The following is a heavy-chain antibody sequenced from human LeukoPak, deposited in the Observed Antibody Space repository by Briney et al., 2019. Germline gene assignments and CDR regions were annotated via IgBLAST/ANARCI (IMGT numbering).Heavy chain of an antibody. Sequence: GASVKVSCKASGYTFTSYGISWVRQAPGQGLEWMGWISVYNGNTNYAQKLQDRVTMTTDTSTSTAYMELRSLRSDDTAVYYCARTSYGSGSYDAFDIWGQGTMVTVSS. V-gene: IGHV1-18*01. D-gene: IGHD3-10*01. CDR1: GYTFTSYG. CDR3: ARTSYGSGSYDAFDI. J-gene: IGHJ3*02. CDR2: ISVYNGNT.